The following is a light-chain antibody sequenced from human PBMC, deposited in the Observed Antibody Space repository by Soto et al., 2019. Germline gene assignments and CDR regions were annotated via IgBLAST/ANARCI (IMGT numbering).Light chain of an antibody. CDR1: SSDVGFYNY. J-gene: IGLJ3*02. Sequence: QSALTQPPSASGSPGQSVTISCTGTSSDVGFYNYVSWYQQHPGKAPKLMIYEVSNRPSGVPDRFSGSKSGNTASLTVSGLQAEDEADYYCSSYAGTNNLGVFGGGTKLTVL. V-gene: IGLV2-8*01. CDR2: EVS. CDR3: SSYAGTNNLGV.